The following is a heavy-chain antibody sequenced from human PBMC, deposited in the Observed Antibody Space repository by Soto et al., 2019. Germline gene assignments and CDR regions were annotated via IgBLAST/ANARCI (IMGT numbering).Heavy chain of an antibody. CDR2: IWYDGSNK. V-gene: IGHV3-33*03. CDR1: GFIFNEYG. J-gene: IGHJ4*02. Sequence: QVQLVESGGGAVQPGRSLRLSCAASGFIFNEYGMHWVRQAPGKGLEWVAVIWYDGSNKYYADSVKGRFTISRDNSKNTMSLQMNSLRAEDTAVYYCARWGCSGSNCNLNQRSYDLWGQGTLVTVSS. CDR3: ARWGCSGSNCNLNQRSYDL. D-gene: IGHD2-15*01.